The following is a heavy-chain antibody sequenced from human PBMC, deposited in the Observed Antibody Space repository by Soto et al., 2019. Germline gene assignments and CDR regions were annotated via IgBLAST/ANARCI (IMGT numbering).Heavy chain of an antibody. CDR2: IYYIGST. Sequence: SETLSLTCTVSGGSISSYYWSWIRQPPGNGLEWIGSIYYIGSTNYNPSLKTRVTISEATPKNQSSLKLSSVTAADAAVYYCASGAGTDALDIWGQGTMVT. CDR3: ASGAGTDALDI. D-gene: IGHD1-1*01. CDR1: GGSISSYY. J-gene: IGHJ3*02. V-gene: IGHV4-59*01.